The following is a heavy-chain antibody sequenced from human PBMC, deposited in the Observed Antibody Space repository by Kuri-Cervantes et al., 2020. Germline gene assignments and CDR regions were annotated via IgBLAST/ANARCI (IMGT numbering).Heavy chain of an antibody. D-gene: IGHD3-10*01. V-gene: IGHV4-59*12. Sequence: SETLSLTCTVSGDSISSYYWNWIRQPPGKGLEWIGYIYGSGSTNYNPSLKSRVTISVDTSKNQFSLKLTSVTAADTAVYYCARDPFGELLSGAFDIWGQGTMVTVSS. CDR2: IYGSGST. CDR3: ARDPFGELLSGAFDI. CDR1: GDSISSYY. J-gene: IGHJ3*02.